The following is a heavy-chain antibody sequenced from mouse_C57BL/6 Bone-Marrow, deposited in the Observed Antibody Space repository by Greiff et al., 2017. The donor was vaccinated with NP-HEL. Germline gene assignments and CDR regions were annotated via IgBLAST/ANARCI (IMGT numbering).Heavy chain of an antibody. CDR1: GYSITSGYY. CDR3: ARATPYGYHWYFDV. V-gene: IGHV3-6*01. Sequence: EVQLQESGPGLVKPSQSLSLTCSVTGYSITSGYYWNWIRQFPGNKLEWMGYISYDGSNNYNPSLKNRISITRDTSKNQFVLKLNSVTTEDTATYYCARATPYGYHWYFDVWGTGTTVTVSS. CDR2: ISYDGSN. D-gene: IGHD1-2*01. J-gene: IGHJ1*03.